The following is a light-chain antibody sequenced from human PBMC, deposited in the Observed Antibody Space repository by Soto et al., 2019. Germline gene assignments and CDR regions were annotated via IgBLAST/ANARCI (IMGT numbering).Light chain of an antibody. CDR2: GAS. J-gene: IGKJ5*01. CDR1: QSVSSSY. CDR3: QQYGSSPPT. V-gene: IGKV3-20*01. Sequence: EIVLTQSPGTLSLSPGERATLSCKASQSVSSSYLAWYQQKPGQAPRLLIYGASSRATGVPDRFSGSESGTDFTLTISRLEPEDFAVYYCQQYGSSPPTFGQGTRLEI.